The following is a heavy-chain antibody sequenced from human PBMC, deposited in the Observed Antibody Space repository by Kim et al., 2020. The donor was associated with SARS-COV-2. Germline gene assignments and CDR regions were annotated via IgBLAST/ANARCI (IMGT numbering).Heavy chain of an antibody. CDR2: IYSSGSST. J-gene: IGHJ4*02. CDR3: AKDFSTSGSSYEGGFGY. CDR1: GFTFSSYA. Sequence: GGSLRLSCAASGFTFSSYAMSWVRQAPGKGLEWVSVIYSSGSSTYYADSVKGRFTISRDNSKNTLYLQMNSLRAEDTAVYYCAKDFSTSGSSYEGGFGYWGQGTLVTVSS. D-gene: IGHD1-26*01. V-gene: IGHV3-23*03.